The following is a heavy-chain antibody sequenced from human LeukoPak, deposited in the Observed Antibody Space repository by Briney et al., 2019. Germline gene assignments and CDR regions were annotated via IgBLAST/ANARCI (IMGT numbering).Heavy chain of an antibody. CDR3: AKVGGITMIVVVFDY. J-gene: IGHJ4*02. V-gene: IGHV3-9*01. D-gene: IGHD3-22*01. CDR1: GFTFDDYA. Sequence: GGSLRLSCAASGFTFDDYAMHWVRQAPGKGLEWVSGISWNSGSIGYADSVKGRFTISRDNAKNSLYLQMNSLRAEDTAVYYCAKVGGITMIVVVFDYWGQGTLVTVSS. CDR2: ISWNSGSI.